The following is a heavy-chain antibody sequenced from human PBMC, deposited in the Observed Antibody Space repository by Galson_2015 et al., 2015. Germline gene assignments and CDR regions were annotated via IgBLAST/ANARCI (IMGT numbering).Heavy chain of an antibody. CDR1: GFTFSSYS. J-gene: IGHJ6*03. CDR2: ISSSSSYI. CDR3: AREVGDIVVVPAAIYYYYYMDV. D-gene: IGHD2-2*01. Sequence: SLRLSCAASGFTFSSYSMNWVRQAPGKGLEWVSSISSSSSYIYYADSVKGRFTISRDNAKNSLYLQMNSLRAEDTAVYYCAREVGDIVVVPAAIYYYYYMDVWGKGTTLTVSS. V-gene: IGHV3-21*01.